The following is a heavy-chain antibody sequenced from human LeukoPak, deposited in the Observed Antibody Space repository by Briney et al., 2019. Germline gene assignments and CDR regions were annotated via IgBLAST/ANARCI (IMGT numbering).Heavy chain of an antibody. Sequence: GGSLRLSCAASGFTFSSYEMNWVRQAPGKGLEWVSYVSSSGTTIYYVDSVKGRFAISRDNAKNSLYLQMNSLRAEDTAVYYCAKYQTGTWTSYDSSDIWGQGTLVTVSS. J-gene: IGHJ3*02. V-gene: IGHV3-48*03. CDR3: AKYQTGTWTSYDSSDI. D-gene: IGHD1-7*01. CDR1: GFTFSSYE. CDR2: VSSSGTTI.